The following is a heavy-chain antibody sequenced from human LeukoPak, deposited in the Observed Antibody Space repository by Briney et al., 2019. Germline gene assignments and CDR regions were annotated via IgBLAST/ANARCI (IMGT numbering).Heavy chain of an antibody. CDR3: ARQSSAFGEY. Sequence: GESLKISCMGSGYSFSNYWIGWVRQRPGKGLEWMGIIYPDESNTRYSPSFQGQVTISADKSISTAYLQWSSLKASDTAMYYCARQSSAFGEYWGQGTLVTVSS. CDR2: IYPDESNT. D-gene: IGHD6-25*01. CDR1: GYSFSNYW. J-gene: IGHJ4*02. V-gene: IGHV5-51*01.